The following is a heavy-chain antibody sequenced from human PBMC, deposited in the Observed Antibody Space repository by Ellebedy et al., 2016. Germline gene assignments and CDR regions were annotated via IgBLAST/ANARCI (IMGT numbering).Heavy chain of an antibody. Sequence: GGSLRLSCAASGFTVSSNYMSWVRQAPGKGLEWVSVIYSGGSTYYADSVKGRFTISRDNSKNTLYLQMNSLRAEDTAVYYCARDRHHFSGMDVWGQGTTVTVSS. CDR1: GFTVSSNY. CDR2: IYSGGST. CDR3: ARDRHHFSGMDV. J-gene: IGHJ6*02. V-gene: IGHV3-53*01.